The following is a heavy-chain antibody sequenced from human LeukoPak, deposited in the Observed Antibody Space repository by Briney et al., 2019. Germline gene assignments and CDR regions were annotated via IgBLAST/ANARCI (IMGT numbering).Heavy chain of an antibody. CDR2: FDPEDGET. V-gene: IGHV1-24*01. D-gene: IGHD2-8*01. J-gene: IGHJ4*02. Sequence: ASVKVSCKVSGYTLTELSMHWVRQAPGKGLEWMGGFDPEDGETIYAQKFQGRVTMTEDTSTDTAYMELSSLRSEDTAVYYCARLRIYCTNGVCYTRAFDYWGQGTLVTVSS. CDR1: GYTLTELS. CDR3: ARLRIYCTNGVCYTRAFDY.